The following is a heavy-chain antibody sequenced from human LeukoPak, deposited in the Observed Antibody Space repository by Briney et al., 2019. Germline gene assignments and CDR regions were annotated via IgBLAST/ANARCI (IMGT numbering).Heavy chain of an antibody. J-gene: IGHJ4*02. V-gene: IGHV1-2*02. CDR1: GYTFTGYY. D-gene: IGHD3-16*02. CDR3: ARDWKRIMITFGGVIDNGPINYYFDY. CDR2: INPNSGGT. Sequence: GSSVKVSCKASGYTFTGYYMHWVRQAPGQGLEWMGWINPNSGGTNYAQKFQGRVTMTRDTSISTAYMELSRLRSDDTAVYYCARDWKRIMITFGGVIDNGPINYYFDYWGQGTLVTVSS.